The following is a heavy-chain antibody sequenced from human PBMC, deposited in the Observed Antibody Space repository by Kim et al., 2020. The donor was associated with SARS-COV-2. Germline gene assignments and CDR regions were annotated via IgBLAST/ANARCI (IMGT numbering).Heavy chain of an antibody. J-gene: IGHJ4*02. V-gene: IGHV3-33*01. CDR2: IWYDGSNK. Sequence: GGSLRLSCAASGFTFSSYGMHWVRQAPGKGLEWVAVIWYDGSNKYYADSVKGRFTISRDNSKNTLYLQMNSLRAEDTAVYYCARDGRWLQTGYFDYWGQGTLVTVSS. CDR3: ARDGRWLQTGYFDY. D-gene: IGHD5-12*01. CDR1: GFTFSSYG.